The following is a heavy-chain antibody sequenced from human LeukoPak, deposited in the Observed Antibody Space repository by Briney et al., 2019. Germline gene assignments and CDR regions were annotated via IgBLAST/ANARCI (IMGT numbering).Heavy chain of an antibody. CDR1: GYTFTGYY. CDR2: INTNTGNP. CDR3: ASQYYYDSSGYYLFDY. J-gene: IGHJ4*02. Sequence: ASVKVSCKASGYTFTGYYMHWVRQAPGQGLEWMGWINTNTGNPTYAQGFTGRFVFSLDTSVSTAYLQISSLKAEDTAVYYCASQYYYDSSGYYLFDYWGQGTLVTVSS. D-gene: IGHD3-22*01. V-gene: IGHV7-4-1*02.